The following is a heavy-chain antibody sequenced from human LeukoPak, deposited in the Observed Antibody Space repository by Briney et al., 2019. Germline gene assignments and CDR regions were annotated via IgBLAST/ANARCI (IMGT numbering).Heavy chain of an antibody. J-gene: IGHJ6*02. Sequence: ASVKVSCKVSGYTLTELSMHWVRQAPGKGLEWMGGFDPEDGETIYAQKLQGRVTLTEDTTTDTGYMELWSLRAENTAVYFCATYSSSLNYVMAVGGQGTTATVSS. CDR3: ATYSSSLNYVMAV. D-gene: IGHD6-13*01. CDR1: GYTLTELS. V-gene: IGHV1-24*01. CDR2: FDPEDGET.